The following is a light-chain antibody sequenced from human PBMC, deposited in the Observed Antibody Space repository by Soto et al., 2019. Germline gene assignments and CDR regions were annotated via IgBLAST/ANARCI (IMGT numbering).Light chain of an antibody. CDR2: AVT. Sequence: QSALTQPASVSGSPGQSIAISCTGTSSDVGRYKSVSWYQQHPGKAPRLMIYAVTYRPSGVSNRFSGSKSGNTASLTISGLQAEDEAVYYCGSYSSSTTLMVFGGGTKLTDL. V-gene: IGLV2-14*01. CDR3: GSYSSSTTLMV. CDR1: SSDVGRYKS. J-gene: IGLJ3*02.